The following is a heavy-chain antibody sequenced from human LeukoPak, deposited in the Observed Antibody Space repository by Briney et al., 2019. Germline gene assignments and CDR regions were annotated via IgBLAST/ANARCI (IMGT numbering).Heavy chain of an antibody. D-gene: IGHD2-15*01. Sequence: ASVKVSCKVSGYTLTELSMHWVRQAPGKGLEWMGGFDPEDGETIYAQKFQGRVTMTEDTSTDTAYMELSSLRSDDTAVYYCARDSDIVVVVAARAEYFQHWGQGTLVTVSS. J-gene: IGHJ1*01. CDR2: FDPEDGET. V-gene: IGHV1-24*01. CDR3: ARDSDIVVVVAARAEYFQH. CDR1: GYTLTELS.